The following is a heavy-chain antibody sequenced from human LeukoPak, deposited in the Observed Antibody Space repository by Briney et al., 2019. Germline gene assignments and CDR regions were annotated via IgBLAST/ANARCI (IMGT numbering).Heavy chain of an antibody. CDR3: ARGDGGKPMGF. CDR1: GDSFTSVTDY. Sequence: SETLSLTCTVSGDSFTSVTDYWAWIRQPPGKGLEWIATGDYSGGTYYNPSLESRVAISADMSKNQISLQLTSVTGADTAVYYCARGDGGKPMGFWGQGTLVAVSS. CDR2: GDYSGGT. D-gene: IGHD4-23*01. J-gene: IGHJ4*02. V-gene: IGHV4-39*07.